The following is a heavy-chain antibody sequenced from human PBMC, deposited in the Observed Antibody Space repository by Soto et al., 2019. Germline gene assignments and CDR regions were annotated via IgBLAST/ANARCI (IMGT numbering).Heavy chain of an antibody. CDR3: ARLIVVVGGGHFDY. CDR1: GGSISISSYY. J-gene: IGHJ4*02. V-gene: IGHV4-39*01. CDR2: IYYSGST. Sequence: SETLSLTCTVSGGSISISSYYLGWIRQPPGKGLEWIGSIYYSGSTYYNPSLKSRVTISVDTSKNQFSLKLSSVTAADTAVYYCARLIVVVGGGHFDYWGQGTLVTVSS. D-gene: IGHD2-15*01.